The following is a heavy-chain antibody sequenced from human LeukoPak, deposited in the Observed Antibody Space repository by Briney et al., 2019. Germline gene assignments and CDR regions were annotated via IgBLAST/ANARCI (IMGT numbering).Heavy chain of an antibody. Sequence: GGSLRLSCAASGFTFSSYAMSWVRQAPGKGLEWVSAISGSGGSTYYADSVKGRFTISRDNSKNTLYLQMNSLRAEDTAVYYCAKGMFVFGTTFFYFDYWGQGTLVTVSS. D-gene: IGHD2/OR15-2a*01. V-gene: IGHV3-23*01. CDR2: ISGSGGST. CDR3: AKGMFVFGTTFFYFDY. CDR1: GFTFSSYA. J-gene: IGHJ4*02.